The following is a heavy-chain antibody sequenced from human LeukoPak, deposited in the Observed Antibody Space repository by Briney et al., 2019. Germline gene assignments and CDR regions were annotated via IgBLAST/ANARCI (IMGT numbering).Heavy chain of an antibody. CDR2: INSDGTST. Sequence: GGSLRLSCAASGXTFSAYWMHWVRQAPGKGLLWVSRINSDGTSTNYADSVRGRFTISRDNAKNSLYLQMNNLRAEDTAIYYCARDRLTYGWLDYWGQGTLVTVSS. CDR1: GXTFSAYW. V-gene: IGHV3-74*01. CDR3: ARDRLTYGWLDY. J-gene: IGHJ4*02. D-gene: IGHD3-10*01.